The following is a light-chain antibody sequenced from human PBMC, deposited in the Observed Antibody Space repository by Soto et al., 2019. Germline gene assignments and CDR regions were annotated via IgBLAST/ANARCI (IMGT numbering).Light chain of an antibody. J-gene: IGLJ1*01. CDR2: ANG. CDR1: SSNIGAGYD. V-gene: IGLV1-40*01. CDR3: QSYDRSLSGYV. Sequence: QSALTQPPSVSGAPGQRVTISCTGSSSNIGAGYDVHWYQQLPRTAPKLLIYANGNRPSGVPDRFSGSKSGTSASLAITGLQAEDEADYYCQSYDRSLSGYVLGTGTKVTVL.